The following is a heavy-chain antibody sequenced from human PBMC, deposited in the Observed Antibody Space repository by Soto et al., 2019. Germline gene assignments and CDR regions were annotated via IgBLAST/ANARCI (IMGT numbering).Heavy chain of an antibody. J-gene: IGHJ4*02. D-gene: IGHD6-13*01. CDR2: IYYSGTS. CDR3: ARPDSSSWAAPFGS. CDR1: GGSIRDDTYY. Sequence: PSETLSLTYTVSGGSIRDDTYYWGWIRQPPGKGLEWIGSIYYSGTSSYNPSLKSRVTMSVDTSKKQLSLSLSSVTAADTAVYYCARPDSSSWAAPFGSWGQGTLVTVS. V-gene: IGHV4-39*01.